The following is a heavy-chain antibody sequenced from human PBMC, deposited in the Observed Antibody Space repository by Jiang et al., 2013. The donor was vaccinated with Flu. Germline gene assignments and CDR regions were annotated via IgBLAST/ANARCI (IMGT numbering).Heavy chain of an antibody. CDR2: ISYNGNT. CDR1: GGSF. J-gene: IGHJ5*02. CDR3: ARDSCNSDTCDYLFDP. Sequence: GPGLVKPSETLSLTCTVSGGSFWSWIRQSPGMGLEWIAYISYNGNTSYNPSLKGRVTTSVDTSKKQISLKLTTVTAADTAVYFCARDSCNSDTCDYLFDPWGQGTLVIVSS. D-gene: IGHD2/OR15-2a*01. V-gene: IGHV4-59*01.